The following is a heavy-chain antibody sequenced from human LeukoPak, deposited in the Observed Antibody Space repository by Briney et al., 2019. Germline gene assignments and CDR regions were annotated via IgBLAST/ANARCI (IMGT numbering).Heavy chain of an antibody. J-gene: IGHJ4*02. CDR2: IKQDGSEK. CDR3: ASIPSSRDVDY. Sequence: GGSLRLSCAASGFPFSSYWMAWVRQAPGKGLEWVANIKQDGSEKYYVDSVKGRFTISRDNAKNSLYLQMNSLRAEDTAVYYCASIPSSRDVDYWGQGTLVTVSS. D-gene: IGHD6-13*01. V-gene: IGHV3-7*01. CDR1: GFPFSSYW.